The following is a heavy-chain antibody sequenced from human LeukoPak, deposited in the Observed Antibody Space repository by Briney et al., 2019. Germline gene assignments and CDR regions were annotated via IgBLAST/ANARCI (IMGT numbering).Heavy chain of an antibody. V-gene: IGHV4-39*01. CDR2: IHYSGST. CDR1: GDSISSSGYY. J-gene: IGHJ4*02. Sequence: SETLSLTCTVSGDSISSSGYYWSWIRQPPGKGLEWIGNIHYSGSTNYNASLKSRVTISIDTSKNQFSLVLRSVTAADTAVYYCAKRGPGTGWSFDYWGQGTLITVSS. D-gene: IGHD6-19*01. CDR3: AKRGPGTGWSFDY.